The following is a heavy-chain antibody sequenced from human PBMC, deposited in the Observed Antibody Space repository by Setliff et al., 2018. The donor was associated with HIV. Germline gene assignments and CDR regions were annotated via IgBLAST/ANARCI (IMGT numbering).Heavy chain of an antibody. Sequence: GASVKVSCKASGYTFTSYYIHWVRQAPGQGLEWMGVIHPSGGSTSYAQSFQDRVTMTRDTSTSTVYMELSSLRSEDTAVYYCARVRYCSGGSCYGGEYWFDPWGQGTLVTVSP. CDR2: IHPSGGST. J-gene: IGHJ5*02. V-gene: IGHV1-46*01. CDR1: GYTFTSYY. CDR3: ARVRYCSGGSCYGGEYWFDP. D-gene: IGHD2-15*01.